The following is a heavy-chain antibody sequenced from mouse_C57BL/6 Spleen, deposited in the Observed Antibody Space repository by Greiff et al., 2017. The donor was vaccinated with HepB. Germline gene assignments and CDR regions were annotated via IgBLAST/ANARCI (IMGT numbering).Heavy chain of an antibody. CDR3: ARSGYYGSSSFDY. D-gene: IGHD1-1*01. Sequence: VKLMESGAELVKPGASVKISCKASGYAFSSYWMNWVKQRPGKGLEWIGQIYPGDGDTNYNGKFKGKATLTADKSSSTAYMQLSSLTSEDSAVYFCARSGYYGSSSFDYWGQGTTLTVSS. CDR2: IYPGDGDT. V-gene: IGHV1-80*01. CDR1: GYAFSSYW. J-gene: IGHJ2*01.